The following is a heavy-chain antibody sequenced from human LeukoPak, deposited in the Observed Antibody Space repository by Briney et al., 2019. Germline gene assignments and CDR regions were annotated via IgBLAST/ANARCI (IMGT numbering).Heavy chain of an antibody. V-gene: IGHV3-74*01. CDR3: ARDLRGIHDY. J-gene: IGHJ4*02. D-gene: IGHD3-16*01. Sequence: GGSLRLSCTASGFTFSSYWVHWVRQSQEKRLVWVSRINEDGRVTDYADSVKGRFTISRDNARNALYLQMHSLRVEDTAVYYCARDLRGIHDYWGQGTLVTVSS. CDR2: INEDGRVT. CDR1: GFTFSSYW.